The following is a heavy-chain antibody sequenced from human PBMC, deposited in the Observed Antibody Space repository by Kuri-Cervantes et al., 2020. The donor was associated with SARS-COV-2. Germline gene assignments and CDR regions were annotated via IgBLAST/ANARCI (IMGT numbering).Heavy chain of an antibody. CDR2: ISTSGST. Sequence: SETLSLTCTVSGGSISAYYWGWIRQPPGKRLEWVGQISTSGSTSYNSSLESRVTISADTSKSQLSLKLRSVTAADTAVYYCARFDWGRVTWGQGTLVTVSS. J-gene: IGHJ4*02. D-gene: IGHD3-9*01. V-gene: IGHV4-4*09. CDR3: ARFDWGRVT. CDR1: GGSISAYY.